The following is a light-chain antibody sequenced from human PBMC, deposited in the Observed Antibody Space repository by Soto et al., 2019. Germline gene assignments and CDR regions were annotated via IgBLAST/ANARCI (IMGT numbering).Light chain of an antibody. Sequence: DIQMTQYPSSLSPSVGDRVTITCRASQSISSYLNWYQQKPGKAHKXLIFAASSLQSGVPSRFSGSGSGTDVTLTVSSLQPEDSETYDCQQSYSSRISFGLGTRLDIK. CDR2: AAS. V-gene: IGKV1-39*01. J-gene: IGKJ5*01. CDR3: QQSYSSRIS. CDR1: QSISSY.